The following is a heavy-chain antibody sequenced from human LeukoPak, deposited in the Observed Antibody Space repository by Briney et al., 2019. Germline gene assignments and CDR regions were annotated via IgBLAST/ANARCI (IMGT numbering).Heavy chain of an antibody. V-gene: IGHV3-7*01. CDR2: IKQDGSEK. CDR1: GFTFSSYW. J-gene: IGHJ6*02. CDR3: ARDLVAAMVTFSDGYYYGMDV. D-gene: IGHD5-18*01. Sequence: GGSLRLSCAASGFTFSSYWMSWVRQAPGKGLEWVANIKQDGSEKYYVDSVKGRFTISRDNAKNSLYLQMNSLRAEDTAVYYCARDLVAAMVTFSDGYYYGMDVWGQGTTVTVSS.